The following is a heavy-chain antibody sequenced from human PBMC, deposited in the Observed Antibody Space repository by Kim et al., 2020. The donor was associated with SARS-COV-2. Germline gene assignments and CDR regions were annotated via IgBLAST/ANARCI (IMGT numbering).Heavy chain of an antibody. Sequence: GGSLRLSCAASGFTFSSYSMNWVRQAPGKGLEWVSYISSSSTIYYADSVKGRFTISRDNAKNSLYLQMNSLRDEDTAAYYCARRYCTGGVCSILAYYYY. CDR1: GFTFSSYS. V-gene: IGHV3-48*02. CDR2: ISSSSTI. CDR3: ARRYCTGGVCSILAYYYY. J-gene: IGHJ6*03. D-gene: IGHD2-8*02.